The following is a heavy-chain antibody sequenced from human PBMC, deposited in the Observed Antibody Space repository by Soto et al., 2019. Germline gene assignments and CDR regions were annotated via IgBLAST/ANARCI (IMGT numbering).Heavy chain of an antibody. CDR3: ARESHDILTGPPWVWYFDL. Sequence: QVQLQQWGAGPLRPLETLSLTCGVSGGSFSGYCWAWIRQSPGKGLEWIGEINDRGSINYHPSLKSRVSISVDASKNHYSLNLRSVTAADTAVYYCARESHDILTGPPWVWYFDLWGRGTLVTVSS. D-gene: IGHD3-9*01. J-gene: IGHJ2*01. V-gene: IGHV4-34*01. CDR1: GGSFSGYC. CDR2: INDRGSI.